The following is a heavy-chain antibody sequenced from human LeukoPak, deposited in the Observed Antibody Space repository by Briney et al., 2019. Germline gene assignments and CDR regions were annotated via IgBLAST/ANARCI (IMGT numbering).Heavy chain of an antibody. CDR3: ARLAIVVVPAAIDYYMDV. V-gene: IGHV4-31*03. D-gene: IGHD2-2*01. J-gene: IGHJ6*03. CDR2: IYYSGST. Sequence: SETLSLTCTVSGGSISSGGYYWSWIRQHPGKGLEWIGYIYYSGSTYYNPSLKSRVTISVDTSKNQFSLKLSSVTAADTAVYYCARLAIVVVPAAIDYYMDVWAKGPRSPSP. CDR1: GGSISSGGYY.